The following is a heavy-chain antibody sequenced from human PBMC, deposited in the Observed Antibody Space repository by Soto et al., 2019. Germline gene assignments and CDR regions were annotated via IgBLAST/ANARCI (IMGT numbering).Heavy chain of an antibody. V-gene: IGHV3-48*02. J-gene: IGHJ3*02. CDR1: GFSFSSYS. Sequence: EVQLVESGGGLVQPGQSLRVSCAASGFSFSSYSMNWVRQAPGKGLEWISYISSSKTYIWYADSVKGRFTISRDNAKNSLSLQMNSLRDEVTAVYYCVRDSGWAFDIWGLGTMVTVSS. CDR3: VRDSGWAFDI. D-gene: IGHD6-19*01. CDR2: ISSSKTYI.